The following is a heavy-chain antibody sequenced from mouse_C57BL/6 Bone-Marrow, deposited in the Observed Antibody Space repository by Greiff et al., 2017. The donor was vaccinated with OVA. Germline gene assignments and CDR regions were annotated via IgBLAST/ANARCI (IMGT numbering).Heavy chain of an antibody. V-gene: IGHV1-50*01. Sequence: QVQLPQPVAELVKPGASVKLSCKASCYTFTSYWLPWVKQRPGPGLEWIGEIDPSDSYTNYNQKFKGKATLTVDTSSSTAYMQLSSLTSEDSAVYYCARPHYYGSSFYYAMDYWGQGTSVTVSS. CDR1: CYTFTSYW. CDR3: ARPHYYGSSFYYAMDY. CDR2: IDPSDSYT. J-gene: IGHJ4*01. D-gene: IGHD1-1*01.